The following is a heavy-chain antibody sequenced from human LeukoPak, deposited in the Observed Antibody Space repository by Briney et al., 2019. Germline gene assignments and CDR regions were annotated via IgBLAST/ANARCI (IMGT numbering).Heavy chain of an antibody. CDR2: ISYDGSNK. CDR1: GFTFSSYG. J-gene: IGHJ4*02. D-gene: IGHD2-15*01. CDR3: AKCSGGGNCYGFNLGF. V-gene: IGHV3-30*18. Sequence: SGGSLRLPCAASGFTFSSYGMHWVRQAPGKGLEWVAVISYDGSNKYYADSVKGRFTISRDNSKNTLYLQMNSLRPEDTAVYYCAKCSGGGNCYGFNLGFWGQGTLVTVSS.